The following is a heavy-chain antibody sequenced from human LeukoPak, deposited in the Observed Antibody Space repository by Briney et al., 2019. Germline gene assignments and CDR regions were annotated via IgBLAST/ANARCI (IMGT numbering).Heavy chain of an antibody. Sequence: GGSLRLSCAASGFTFSSYGMHWVRQAPGKGLEWVAVISYDGTTKYYGDSVKGRFTISRDNSKNTLYLQMNSLRAEDTAVYYCARVTHTELSTWFDPWGQGTLVTVSS. CDR3: ARVTHTELSTWFDP. CDR1: GFTFSSYG. D-gene: IGHD5-18*01. J-gene: IGHJ5*02. V-gene: IGHV3-30*03. CDR2: ISYDGTTK.